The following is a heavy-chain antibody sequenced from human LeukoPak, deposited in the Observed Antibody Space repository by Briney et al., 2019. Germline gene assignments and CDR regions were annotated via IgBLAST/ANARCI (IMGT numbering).Heavy chain of an antibody. Sequence: GGSLRLSCAASGFTFDDYAMHWVRQAPGKGLEWVSLISGDGGSTYYADSVKGRFTISRDNSKNSLYLQMNSLRTEDTALYYCAKELLAEMATKYYYYYGMDVWGQGTTVTVSS. CDR1: GFTFDDYA. D-gene: IGHD5-24*01. V-gene: IGHV3-43*02. CDR2: ISGDGGST. J-gene: IGHJ6*02. CDR3: AKELLAEMATKYYYYYGMDV.